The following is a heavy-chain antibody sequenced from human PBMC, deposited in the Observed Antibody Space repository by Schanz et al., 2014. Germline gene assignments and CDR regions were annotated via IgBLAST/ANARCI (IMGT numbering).Heavy chain of an antibody. CDR3: ALREKPYGPFAS. CDR2: IYYSGNT. D-gene: IGHD3-10*01. J-gene: IGHJ4*02. Sequence: QVQLQESGPGLLKPSETLSLTCTVSGGSIRSYSWNWIRQSPGKGLEWIGYIYYSGNTYYNPSLKSRVTISVARSKNQFSLRLDSVTAADTAVYYCALREKPYGPFASWGQGALVTVSS. V-gene: IGHV4-59*04. CDR1: GGSIRSYS.